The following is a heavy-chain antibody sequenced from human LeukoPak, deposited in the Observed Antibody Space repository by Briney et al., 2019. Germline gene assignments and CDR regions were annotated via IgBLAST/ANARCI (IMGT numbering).Heavy chain of an antibody. CDR3: AKGSYYDSSGSFYFDY. V-gene: IGHV3-23*01. J-gene: IGHJ4*02. Sequence: GGSLRLSCVASKFTVSSNYMSWVRQAPGKGLEWVSGISGSGDNTYYADSVKGRFTISRDNSKNTLYVQVNSLGTEDTAAYYCAKGSYYDSSGSFYFDYWGQGTLVTVSS. D-gene: IGHD3-22*01. CDR1: KFTVSSNY. CDR2: ISGSGDNT.